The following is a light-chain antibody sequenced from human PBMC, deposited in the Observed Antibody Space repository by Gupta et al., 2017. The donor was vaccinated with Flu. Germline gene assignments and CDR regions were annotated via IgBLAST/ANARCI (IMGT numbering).Light chain of an antibody. CDR2: AAS. CDR3: QQRYSTPQT. V-gene: IGKV1-39*01. Sequence: DIQMTQSPSSLSASVGDRVTITCRASQSISSYLNWYQQKPGKAPKLLIYAASSLQSGVPSRFSGSGSGTDVTLTISSLQPEDVATDYCQQRYSTPQTFGQGTKVEIK. J-gene: IGKJ1*01. CDR1: QSISSY.